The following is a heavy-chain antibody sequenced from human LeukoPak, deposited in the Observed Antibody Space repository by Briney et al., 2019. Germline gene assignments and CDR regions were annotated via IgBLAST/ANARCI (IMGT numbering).Heavy chain of an antibody. CDR3: ARGVYSSSQYYFDY. CDR2: IYTSGST. D-gene: IGHD6-6*01. Sequence: SETLSLTCTVSGGSISSYYWSWIRQPAGKGLEWIGRIYTSGSTNYNPSLKSRFTMSVDTSKNQFSLKLSSVTAADTAVYYCARGVYSSSQYYFDYWGQGTLVTVSS. CDR1: GGSISSYY. J-gene: IGHJ4*02. V-gene: IGHV4-4*07.